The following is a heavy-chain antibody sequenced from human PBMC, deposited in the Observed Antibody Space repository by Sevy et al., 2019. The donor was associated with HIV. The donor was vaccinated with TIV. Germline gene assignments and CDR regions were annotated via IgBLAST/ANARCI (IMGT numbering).Heavy chain of an antibody. CDR1: GFTFRSYG. CDR2: ISNDGGNQ. CDR3: AKDVSDGYNYFLDF. D-gene: IGHD5-12*01. J-gene: IGHJ4*02. V-gene: IGHV3-30*18. Sequence: GGSRRLSCAASGFTFRSYGMHWVRQAPGKGLEWVAVISNDGGNQYYADSVKGRFTISRDNSKNTVYLQMNSLRAEDTAVYYCAKDVSDGYNYFLDFWGQGALVTVSS.